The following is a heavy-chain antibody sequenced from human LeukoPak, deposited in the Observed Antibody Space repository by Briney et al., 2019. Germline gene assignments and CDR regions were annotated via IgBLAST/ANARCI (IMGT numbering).Heavy chain of an antibody. J-gene: IGHJ4*02. CDR3: ARDSSGNFIPDYFDY. Sequence: GGSLRLSCAASGFTFSSYGMHWVRQAPGKGLEWVSYISSTGNTIYYADSVKGRFTISRDNAKSSLYLRMNSLRAEDTAVYYCARDSSGNFIPDYFDYWGQGTLVTVSS. V-gene: IGHV3-48*04. CDR1: GFTFSSYG. CDR2: ISSTGNTI. D-gene: IGHD3-10*01.